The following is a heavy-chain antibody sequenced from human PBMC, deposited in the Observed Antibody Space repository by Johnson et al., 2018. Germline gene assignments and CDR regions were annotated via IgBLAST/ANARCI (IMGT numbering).Heavy chain of an antibody. V-gene: IGHV3-7*01. Sequence: VQLVESGGGLVQYGGSLRLSCAASGFTFNNYWMNWVRQAPGKGLEWVAHIKEDGSQKYYVDSVEGRFSISRDNAKNSLYLQMNSLRAEETAVYYCAREKSCRECNTFDVWGQGTMVTVSS. CDR3: AREKSCRECNTFDV. J-gene: IGHJ3*01. D-gene: IGHD2/OR15-2a*01. CDR1: GFTFNNYW. CDR2: IKEDGSQK.